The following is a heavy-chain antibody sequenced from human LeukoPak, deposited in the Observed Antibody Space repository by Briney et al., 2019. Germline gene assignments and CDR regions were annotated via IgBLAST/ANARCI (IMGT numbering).Heavy chain of an antibody. J-gene: IGHJ4*02. V-gene: IGHV5-51*01. Sequence: GESLKISCKGSGYSFTSYWIGWVRQMPGKGLEWMAIIYPGDSDTRYSPSFQGQVTISADKSISTAYQQWSSLKASDTAMYYCARFGYYDYVWGRTNYFDYWGQGTLVTVSS. CDR2: IYPGDSDT. D-gene: IGHD3-16*01. CDR3: ARFGYYDYVWGRTNYFDY. CDR1: GYSFTSYW.